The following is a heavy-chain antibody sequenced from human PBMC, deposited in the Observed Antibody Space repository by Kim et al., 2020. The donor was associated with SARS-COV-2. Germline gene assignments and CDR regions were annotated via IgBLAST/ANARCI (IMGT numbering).Heavy chain of an antibody. CDR3: VRQGGGVE. Sequence: ASVKVSCKASGYTFTDHYIHWVRQAPGQGLEWMGWIIAINGDTNYAQKFQGRVTMTRDTSISTAFMELSRLGSGDTAVYYCVRQGGGVEWGQGTLVTVSS. D-gene: IGHD3-16*01. CDR1: GYTFTDHY. J-gene: IGHJ4*02. CDR2: IIAINGDT. V-gene: IGHV1-2*02.